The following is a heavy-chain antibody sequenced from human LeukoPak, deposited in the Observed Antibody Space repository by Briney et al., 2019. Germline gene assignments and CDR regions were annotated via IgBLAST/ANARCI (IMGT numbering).Heavy chain of an antibody. D-gene: IGHD6-13*01. J-gene: IGHJ6*03. CDR1: GYTFTGYY. V-gene: IGHV1-2*02. CDR3: ARGGPGIAAAGEYYYYYMDV. CDR2: INPNSGGT. Sequence: ASVKVSCEASGYTFTGYYMHWVRQAPGQGLEWMGWINPNSGGTNYAQKFQGRVTMTRDTSISTAYMELSRLRSDDTAVYYCARGGPGIAAAGEYYYYYMDVWGKGTTVTVSS.